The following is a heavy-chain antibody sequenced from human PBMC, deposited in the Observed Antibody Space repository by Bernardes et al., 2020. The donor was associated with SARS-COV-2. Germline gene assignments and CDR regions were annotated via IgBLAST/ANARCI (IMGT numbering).Heavy chain of an antibody. CDR1: GFTFSDYY. Sequence: AGSLRLSCAASGFTFSDYYMTWIRQAPGKGLEWVSYISGSGSSLYSADSVKGRFTISRDNAKNSLYLQMNSLRAEDTAVYYCARDLFYYDRSGYHPPGYWGQGTLVTVSS. CDR2: ISGSGSSL. V-gene: IGHV3-11*01. J-gene: IGHJ4*02. D-gene: IGHD3-22*01. CDR3: ARDLFYYDRSGYHPPGY.